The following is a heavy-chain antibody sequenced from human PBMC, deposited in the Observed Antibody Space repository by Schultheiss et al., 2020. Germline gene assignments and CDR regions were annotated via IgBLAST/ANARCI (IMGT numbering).Heavy chain of an antibody. CDR2: ISGSGGST. Sequence: GGSLRLSCAASGFTFSNCNMNWVRQAPGKGLEWVSAISGSGGSTYYADSVKGRFTISRDNSKNTLYLQMNSLRAEDTAVYYCAKDTGWLRHFDYWGQGTLVTVSS. J-gene: IGHJ4*02. D-gene: IGHD5-12*01. CDR3: AKDTGWLRHFDY. CDR1: GFTFSNCN. V-gene: IGHV3-23*01.